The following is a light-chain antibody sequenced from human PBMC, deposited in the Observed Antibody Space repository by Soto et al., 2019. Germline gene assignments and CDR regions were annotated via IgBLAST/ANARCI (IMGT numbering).Light chain of an antibody. V-gene: IGKV3-20*01. Sequence: EIVLTQSPGTLSLSPGERATLSCRASQSVSSSYLAWYQQKPGQAPRLLIYGASSSATGIPDRFSGSGSGTDCTLTISRLEPEDVAVDYCQQYASSPVYTFGQGTKLEIK. CDR1: QSVSSSY. CDR2: GAS. CDR3: QQYASSPVYT. J-gene: IGKJ2*01.